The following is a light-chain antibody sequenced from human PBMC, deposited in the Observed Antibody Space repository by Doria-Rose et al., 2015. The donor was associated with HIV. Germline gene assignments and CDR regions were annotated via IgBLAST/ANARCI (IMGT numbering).Light chain of an antibody. CDR1: QSIKTS. Sequence: DIRVTQSPSSLSASVGDRVTLTCRASQSIKTSLTWYQQKPGKAPKLLIYAASRLQSGVPSRFSGSGSGTDFTLTISSLRPEDFATYYCQQSYSTLFTFGPGTKVDIK. CDR3: QQSYSTLFT. J-gene: IGKJ3*01. V-gene: IGKV1-39*01. CDR2: AAS.